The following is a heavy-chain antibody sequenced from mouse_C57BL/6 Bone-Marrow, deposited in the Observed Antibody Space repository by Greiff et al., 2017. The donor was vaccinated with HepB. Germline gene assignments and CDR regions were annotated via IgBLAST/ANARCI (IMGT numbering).Heavy chain of an antibody. D-gene: IGHD2-2*01. CDR1: GFSLPSYA. CDR3: ARMDGYDSWFAY. V-gene: IGHV2-9-1*01. J-gene: IGHJ3*01. CDR2: IWTGGGT. Sequence: VKLVESGPGLVAPSQSLSITCTVSGFSLPSYALSWVRQPPGKGLEWLGVIWTGGGTNYNSALKSRLSISKDNSKSQVFLKMNSLQTDDTARYYCARMDGYDSWFAYWGQGTLVTVSA.